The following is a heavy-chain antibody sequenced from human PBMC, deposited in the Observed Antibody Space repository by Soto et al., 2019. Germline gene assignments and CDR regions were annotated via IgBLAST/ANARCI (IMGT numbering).Heavy chain of an antibody. CDR1: GYTFTNYD. D-gene: IGHD4-17*01. CDR2: TNPKSGYT. CDR3: ARTAGDLDY. Sequence: QVQLVQSGAELKKPGASVKVSCKTSGYTFTNYDINWVRQSTGQGLEWMGWTNPKSGYTGSAQKFQGRVTMTRDSSIIPAYMELHSLTSEDTAVYYCARTAGDLDYWGQGTLITVSS. V-gene: IGHV1-8*01. J-gene: IGHJ4*02.